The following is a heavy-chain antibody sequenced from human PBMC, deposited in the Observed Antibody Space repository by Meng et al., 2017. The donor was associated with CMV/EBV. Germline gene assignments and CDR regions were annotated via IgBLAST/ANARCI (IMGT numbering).Heavy chain of an antibody. D-gene: IGHD5-18*01. CDR1: GYTFTSYY. J-gene: IGHJ4*02. V-gene: IGHV1-46*01. Sequence: VQLVQSGAEVKKPVAPAKLSCKASGYTFTSYYMHWVRQAPGQGLEWMGIINPSGGSTSYAQKFPGRVTMTRDTSTSTVYMELSSLRSEDTAVYYCARDKIQLWPTVGYFDYWGQGTLVTVSS. CDR3: ARDKIQLWPTVGYFDY. CDR2: INPSGGST.